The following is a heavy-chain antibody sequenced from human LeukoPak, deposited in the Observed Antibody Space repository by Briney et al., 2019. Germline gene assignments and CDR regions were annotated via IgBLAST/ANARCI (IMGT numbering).Heavy chain of an antibody. D-gene: IGHD3-16*01. V-gene: IGHV3-64D*06. Sequence: QPGESLRLFCAASRFIFSSYEMNWVRQAPGKRPEYVSGINNNGDSTYYSDSVKARLTISRDNSKNTLFLQMASLRAEDTAVYYCVKTMMTFGGVIRTDAFDIWGQGTMVIVSS. CDR1: RFIFSSYE. J-gene: IGHJ3*02. CDR3: VKTMMTFGGVIRTDAFDI. CDR2: INNNGDST.